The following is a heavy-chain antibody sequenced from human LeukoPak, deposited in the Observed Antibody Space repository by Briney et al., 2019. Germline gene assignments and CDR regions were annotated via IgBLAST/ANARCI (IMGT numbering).Heavy chain of an antibody. CDR2: ISGSGSST. Sequence: PGGSLRLSCAASGFPFSSYAMSWVRQAPGKGLEWVSAISGSGSSTYHADSVKGRFTISRDNSKNTLYLQMNSLRAEDTAVYYCAKDLRPLYCSGGSCYSGFDYWGQGTLVTVSS. V-gene: IGHV3-23*01. CDR1: GFPFSSYA. D-gene: IGHD2-15*01. J-gene: IGHJ4*02. CDR3: AKDLRPLYCSGGSCYSGFDY.